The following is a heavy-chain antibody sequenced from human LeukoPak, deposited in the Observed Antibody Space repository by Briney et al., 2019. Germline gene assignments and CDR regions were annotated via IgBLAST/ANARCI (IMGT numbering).Heavy chain of an antibody. V-gene: IGHV4-30-2*01. Sequence: PSETLSLTCTVSGGSISSGGYCWGWIRQPPGKGLEWIGYIYHSGSTYYNPSLKSRVTISVDRSKNQFSLKLSSVTAADTAVYYCARDGPITIFGVVISSGIDYWGPGTLVTVSS. J-gene: IGHJ4*02. CDR2: IYHSGST. CDR3: ARDGPITIFGVVISSGIDY. CDR1: GGSISSGGYC. D-gene: IGHD3-3*01.